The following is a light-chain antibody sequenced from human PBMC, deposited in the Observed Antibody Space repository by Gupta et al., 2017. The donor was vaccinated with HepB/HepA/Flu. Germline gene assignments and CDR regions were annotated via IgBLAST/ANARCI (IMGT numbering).Light chain of an antibody. V-gene: IGKV1-39*01. CDR2: TAS. Sequence: TQSPASLSASLGERVTITCRTSQSIDFCVNWYQQKQGKAPKFVMYTASTISPGVSSRFSGSGSGTDFSLTINSLQPEDFAIYSCQQNYTLPPTFGGGTRVEIK. CDR1: QSIDFC. CDR3: QQNYTLPPT. J-gene: IGKJ4*01.